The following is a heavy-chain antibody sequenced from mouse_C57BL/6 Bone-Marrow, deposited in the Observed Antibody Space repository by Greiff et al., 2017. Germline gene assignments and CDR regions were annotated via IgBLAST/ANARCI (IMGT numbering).Heavy chain of an antibody. Sequence: QVQLQQSGAELVRPGASVTLSCKASGYTFTDYEMHWVKQTPVHGLEWIGAIDPETGGTAYNQKFKGQAILTADKSSSTAYMELRSLTSEDSAVYYCTRSDYGSSYGARDYWGQGTTLTVSS. CDR2: IDPETGGT. V-gene: IGHV1-15*01. J-gene: IGHJ2*01. CDR3: TRSDYGSSYGARDY. D-gene: IGHD1-1*01. CDR1: GYTFTDYE.